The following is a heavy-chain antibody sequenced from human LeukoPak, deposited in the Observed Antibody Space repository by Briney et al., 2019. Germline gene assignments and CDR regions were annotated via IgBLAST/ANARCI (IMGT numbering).Heavy chain of an antibody. D-gene: IGHD3-3*01. Sequence: PSETLSLTCAVYGGSFSGYYWSWIRQPPGKGLEWIGYIYYSGSTYYNPSLKSRVTISVDTSKNQFSLKLSSVTAADTAVYYCARNFNWNYLWGQGTLVTVSS. V-gene: IGHV4-30-4*01. CDR1: GGSFSGYY. J-gene: IGHJ5*02. CDR3: ARNFNWNYL. CDR2: IYYSGST.